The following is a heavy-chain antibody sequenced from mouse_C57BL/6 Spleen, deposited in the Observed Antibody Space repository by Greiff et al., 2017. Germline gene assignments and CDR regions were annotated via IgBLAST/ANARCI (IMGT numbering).Heavy chain of an antibody. D-gene: IGHD2-4*01. CDR1: GYTFTDYN. CDR3: ARRGTYYEYDVWFAY. Sequence: EVQLQQSGPELVKPGASVKIPCKASGYTFTDYNVDWVKQSHGKSLEWIGDINPNNGGTIYNQKFKGKVTLTVDKSSSTAYMELRSLTSEDTAVYYCARRGTYYEYDVWFAYWGQGTLVTVSA. J-gene: IGHJ3*01. V-gene: IGHV1-18*01. CDR2: INPNNGGT.